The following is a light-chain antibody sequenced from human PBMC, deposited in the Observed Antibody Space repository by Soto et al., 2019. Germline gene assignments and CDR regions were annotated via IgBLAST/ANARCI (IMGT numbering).Light chain of an antibody. CDR2: EVS. J-gene: IGLJ1*01. CDR1: SGDVGGYNY. CDR3: SSYAGSNNPYV. V-gene: IGLV2-8*01. Sequence: QSALTQPPSASGSPGQSVTISCTGTSGDVGGYNYVSWYQQHPGKAPKLMIYEVSKRPSGFPDRFSGSKSGNTAPLTVSGLQAEYEADYYCSSYAGSNNPYVFGTGTKVTVL.